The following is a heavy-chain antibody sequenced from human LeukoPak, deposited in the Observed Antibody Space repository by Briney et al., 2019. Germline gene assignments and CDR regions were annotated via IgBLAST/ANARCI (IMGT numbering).Heavy chain of an antibody. D-gene: IGHD3-3*01. J-gene: IGHJ4*02. Sequence: SETLSLTCAVYGGSFSGYYWSWIRQPPGKGLEWIGEINHSGSTNYNPSLKSRVTISVDTSKNQFSLKLSSVTAADAAVYYCARRGYYDFWSGYYPRFDYWGQGTLVTVSS. CDR1: GGSFSGYY. CDR2: INHSGST. CDR3: ARRGYYDFWSGYYPRFDY. V-gene: IGHV4-34*01.